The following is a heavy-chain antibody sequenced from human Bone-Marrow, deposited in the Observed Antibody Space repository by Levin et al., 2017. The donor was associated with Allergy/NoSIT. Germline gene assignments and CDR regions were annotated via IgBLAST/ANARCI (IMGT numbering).Heavy chain of an antibody. CDR1: GFTFSSYS. CDR3: AREGGYDFWSGFYGMDV. V-gene: IGHV3-21*01. D-gene: IGHD3-3*01. CDR2: ISSSSSYI. Sequence: GGSLRLSCAASGFTFSSYSMNWVRQAPGKGLEWVSSISSSSSYIYYADSVKGRFTISRDNAKNSLYLQMNSLRAEDTAVYYCAREGGYDFWSGFYGMDVWGQGTTVTVSS. J-gene: IGHJ6*02.